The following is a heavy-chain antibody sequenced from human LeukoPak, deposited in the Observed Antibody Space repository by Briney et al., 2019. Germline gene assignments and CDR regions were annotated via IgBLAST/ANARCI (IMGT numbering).Heavy chain of an antibody. Sequence: GASVKVSCKASGYTFTGYYMHWVRQAPGQGLEWMGWINPNSGGTNYAQKFQGRVTVTRDTSISTAYMELSRLRSDDTAVYYCARAVGETGSGGYWGQGTLVTVSS. D-gene: IGHD3-16*01. J-gene: IGHJ4*02. CDR2: INPNSGGT. CDR3: ARAVGETGSGGY. V-gene: IGHV1-2*02. CDR1: GYTFTGYY.